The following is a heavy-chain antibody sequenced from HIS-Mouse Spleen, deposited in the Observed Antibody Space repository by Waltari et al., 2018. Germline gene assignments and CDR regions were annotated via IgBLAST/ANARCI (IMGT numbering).Heavy chain of an antibody. Sequence: QVTLRESGPALVKPTQTLTLTCTFSGFSLSTSGMCVSWIRQPPGKALEWLARIDWDDDKYYRTALKTRLTISKGTSKNQVVLTMTNMDPVDTATYYCARIAEGYSSGWYAFDYWGQGTLVTVSS. J-gene: IGHJ4*02. CDR1: GFSLSTSGMC. D-gene: IGHD6-19*01. CDR3: ARIAEGYSSGWYAFDY. CDR2: IDWDDDK. V-gene: IGHV2-70*15.